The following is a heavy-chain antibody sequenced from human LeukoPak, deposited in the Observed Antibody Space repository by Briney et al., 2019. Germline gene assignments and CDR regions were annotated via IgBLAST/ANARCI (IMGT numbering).Heavy chain of an antibody. CDR2: MNPNSGNT. D-gene: IGHD4-17*01. V-gene: IGHV1-18*01. CDR1: GYTFTSYD. CDR3: ARGGGYGDEREVYYYYYYMDV. J-gene: IGHJ6*03. Sequence: GASVKVSCKASGYTFTSYDINWVRQATGQGLEWMGWMNPNSGNTNYAQKLQGRVTMTTDTSTSTAYMELRSLRSDDTAVYYCARGGGYGDEREVYYYYYYMDVWGKGTTVTISS.